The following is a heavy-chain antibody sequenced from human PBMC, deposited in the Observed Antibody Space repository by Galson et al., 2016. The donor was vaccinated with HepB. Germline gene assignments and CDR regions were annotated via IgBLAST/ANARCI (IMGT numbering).Heavy chain of an antibody. V-gene: IGHV1-69*13. CDR3: ARRVNALQLHFDL. CDR2: IIPLFRTP. CDR1: GGTFSTFSSSP. J-gene: IGHJ2*01. Sequence: SVKVSCKASGGTFSTFSSSPLAWVRQAPGQGLEWVGEIIPLFRTPNYAQKFQHRVTITADQSTATAYMELSSLRYDDTAIYYCARRVNALQLHFDLWGRGTLVTVSS. D-gene: IGHD1-1*01.